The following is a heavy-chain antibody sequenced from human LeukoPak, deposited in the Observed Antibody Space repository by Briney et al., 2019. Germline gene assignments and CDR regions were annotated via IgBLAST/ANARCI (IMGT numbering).Heavy chain of an antibody. Sequence: SETLSLTCAVYGGSFSGYYWSWIRQPPGKGLEWIGEINHSGSTNYNPSLKSRVTISVDTSKNQFSLKLSSVTAADTAVYYCARRWHCSSTSCYHFDYWGQGTLVTVSS. CDR1: GGSFSGYY. J-gene: IGHJ4*02. CDR3: ARRWHCSSTSCYHFDY. D-gene: IGHD2-2*01. CDR2: INHSGST. V-gene: IGHV4-34*01.